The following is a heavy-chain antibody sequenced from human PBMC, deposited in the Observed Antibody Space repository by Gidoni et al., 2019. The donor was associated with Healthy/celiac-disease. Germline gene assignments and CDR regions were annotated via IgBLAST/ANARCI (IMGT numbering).Heavy chain of an antibody. J-gene: IGHJ4*02. D-gene: IGHD2-2*02. Sequence: QVQLVQSGAEVKKPGASVKVSCQASGYTFTGYYMHWVRQAPGQGLEWMGWINPNSGGTNYAQKFQGRVTMTRDTSISTAYMELSRLRSDDTAVYYCARGDPIVVVPAAIRRGNDYWGQGTLVTVSS. CDR2: INPNSGGT. V-gene: IGHV1-2*02. CDR1: GYTFTGYY. CDR3: ARGDPIVVVPAAIRRGNDY.